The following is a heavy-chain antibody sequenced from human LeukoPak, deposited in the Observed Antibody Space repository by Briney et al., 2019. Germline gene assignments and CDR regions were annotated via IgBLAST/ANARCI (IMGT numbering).Heavy chain of an antibody. J-gene: IGHJ4*02. CDR1: GDSVSSKSAS. CDR3: ARGTGSLDY. Sequence: SQTLSLACAISGDSVSSKSASWNWIRQSPSRGLEWLGRTYSRSKWFNDYAVSVKSRISINPDTSKNQFSLHLTSVTPDDTAVYFCARGTGSLDYWGQGTLVTVSS. CDR2: TYSRSKWFN. D-gene: IGHD1-26*01. V-gene: IGHV6-1*01.